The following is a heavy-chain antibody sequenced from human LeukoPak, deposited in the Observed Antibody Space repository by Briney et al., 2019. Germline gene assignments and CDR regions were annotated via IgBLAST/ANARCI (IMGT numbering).Heavy chain of an antibody. V-gene: IGHV1-2*06. Sequence: ASVKVSCKASGYTFTSYDINWVRQATGQGLEWMGRINPKNGDTNYAQKFQGRVTMTRDTSINMAYMELNRLRSDDTAVYYCVRDLSGINATSRGEDYWGQGTLVTVSS. CDR2: INPKNGDT. CDR3: VRDLSGINATSRGEDY. D-gene: IGHD1-20*01. J-gene: IGHJ4*02. CDR1: GYTFTSYD.